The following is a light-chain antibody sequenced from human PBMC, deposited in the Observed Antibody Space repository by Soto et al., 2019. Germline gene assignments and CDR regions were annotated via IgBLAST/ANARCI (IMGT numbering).Light chain of an antibody. CDR2: GAS. Sequence: IQMTQSPSSVSVSVGDSVTITCRASQLISSWLAWYQVKPGKAPKLLIYGASNRESGVPSRFSGSESGTLFTLTINSLQPEDFATYYCQQASSFPLTFGGGTTVEI. J-gene: IGKJ4*01. CDR3: QQASSFPLT. CDR1: QLISSW. V-gene: IGKV1-12*01.